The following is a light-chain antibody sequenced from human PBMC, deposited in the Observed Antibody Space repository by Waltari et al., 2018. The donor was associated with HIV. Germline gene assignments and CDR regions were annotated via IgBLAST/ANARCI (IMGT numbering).Light chain of an antibody. CDR1: QGISAA. Sequence: AIQLTQSPSSLSAPVGDTVIITCRTSQGISAALAWYRQKPGNTPEILIYDVSTLQSGVPSKFSGSGSGTDFTLNINSLQPEDSATYYCQQFNSYPLTFGQGTRLESK. J-gene: IGKJ5*01. CDR3: QQFNSYPLT. CDR2: DVS. V-gene: IGKV1-13*02.